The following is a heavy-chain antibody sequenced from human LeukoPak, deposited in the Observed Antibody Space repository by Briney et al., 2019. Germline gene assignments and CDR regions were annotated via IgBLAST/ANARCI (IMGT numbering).Heavy chain of an antibody. CDR2: ISGSGGST. CDR1: GFTFSSYA. CDR3: AKDRLRYCSGGSCYGAFDI. Sequence: AGGSLRLSCAASGFTFSSYAMSWVRQAPGKGLEWVSAISGSGGSTYYADCVKGRFTISRDNSKNTLYLQMNSLRAEDTAVYYCAKDRLRYCSGGSCYGAFDIWGQGTMVTVSS. V-gene: IGHV3-23*01. D-gene: IGHD2-15*01. J-gene: IGHJ3*02.